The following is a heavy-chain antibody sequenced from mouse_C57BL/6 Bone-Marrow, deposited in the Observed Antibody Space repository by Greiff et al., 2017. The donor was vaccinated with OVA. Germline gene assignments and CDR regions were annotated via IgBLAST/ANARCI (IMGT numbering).Heavy chain of an antibody. CDR2: IDPSDSYT. Sequence: VQLQQPGAELVKPGASVKLSCKASGYTFTSYWLQWVKQRPGQGLEWIGEIDPSDSYTNYNQKFKGKATLTVDTSSSTAYMQLSSLTSEDSAVYYCARNALLRSHYFDYWGQGTTLTVSS. V-gene: IGHV1-50*01. CDR3: ARNALLRSHYFDY. CDR1: GYTFTSYW. D-gene: IGHD1-1*01. J-gene: IGHJ2*01.